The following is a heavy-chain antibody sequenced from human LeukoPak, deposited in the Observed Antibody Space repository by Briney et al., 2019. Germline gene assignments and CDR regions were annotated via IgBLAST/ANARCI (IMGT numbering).Heavy chain of an antibody. D-gene: IGHD6-19*01. V-gene: IGHV3-43*02. Sequence: GGSLRLSCAASGFTFSSYAMSWVRQAPGKGLEWVSLISWDGGSTYYADSVKGRFTISRDNSKNSLYLQMNSLRTEDTALYYCAKDKRASTSWYCLDYWGQGTLVTVSS. CDR1: GFTFSSYA. CDR3: AKDKRASTSWYCLDY. J-gene: IGHJ4*02. CDR2: ISWDGGST.